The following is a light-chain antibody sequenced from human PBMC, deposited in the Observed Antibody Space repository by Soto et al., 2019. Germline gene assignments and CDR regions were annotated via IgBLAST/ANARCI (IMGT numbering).Light chain of an antibody. Sequence: QSVLTQPPSAAATPGQRGTISFSGGNSNIGRNSVNLYQQLPGTAPKLLMYSDNQRPSGVPDRFSGSKSGTSASLAISGLQSEDEADYYCAAWDDSLSGYVFGTGTKVTV. V-gene: IGLV1-44*01. J-gene: IGLJ1*01. CDR2: SDN. CDR1: NSNIGRNS. CDR3: AAWDDSLSGYV.